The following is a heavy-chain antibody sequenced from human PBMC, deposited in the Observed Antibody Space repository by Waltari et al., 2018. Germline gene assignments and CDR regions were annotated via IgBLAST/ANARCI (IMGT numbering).Heavy chain of an antibody. CDR2: IYHTGVT. CDR3: ASRAVAGNNFDY. V-gene: IGHV4-4*02. J-gene: IGHJ4*02. Sequence: QVQLQESGPGLVKPLGTLSLTCAVSGGSIYINNWWSWVRQAPGKGLDWIGEIYHTGVTNYNPTLKSRVTISADKSRNHFSLNLTSVTVADTALYYCASRAVAGNNFDYWGQGRLVTVSS. D-gene: IGHD6-19*01. CDR1: GGSIYINNW.